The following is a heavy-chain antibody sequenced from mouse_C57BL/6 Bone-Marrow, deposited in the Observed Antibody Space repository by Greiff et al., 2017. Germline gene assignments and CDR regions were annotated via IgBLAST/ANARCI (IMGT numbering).Heavy chain of an antibody. CDR1: GFSLSTFGMG. V-gene: IGHV8-8*01. CDR3: ARMGDYDVPFAY. CDR2: IWWDDAK. Sequence: VQLQESGPGILQPSQTLSLTCSFSGFSLSTFGMGVGWIRQPSGKGLEWLAHIWWDDAKYYNPALKSRLTISKDTSKNQVFLKIANVDTADTSTYYCARMGDYDVPFAYWGQGTLVTVSA. J-gene: IGHJ3*01. D-gene: IGHD2-4*01.